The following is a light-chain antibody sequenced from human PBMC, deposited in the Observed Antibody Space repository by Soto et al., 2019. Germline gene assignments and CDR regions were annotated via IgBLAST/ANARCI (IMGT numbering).Light chain of an antibody. CDR3: HQRNK. Sequence: EVVLTQSPATLSLAPGERATLSCRASQFLSSYLAWYQQKPGQPPRLLIYDTSNGATGIPARYSGSRSGTDFTLTISSLEPEDFGVYFCHQRNKFGHGTRREIK. CDR1: QFLSSY. V-gene: IGKV3-11*01. J-gene: IGKJ5*01. CDR2: DTS.